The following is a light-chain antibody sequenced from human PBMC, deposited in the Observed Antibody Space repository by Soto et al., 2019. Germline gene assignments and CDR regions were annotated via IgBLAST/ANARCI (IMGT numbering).Light chain of an antibody. Sequence: QSALTQPPSASGSPGQSVTISCTGTSSDVGGYNYVSWYQQHPGKAPKLMIFEVGERPSGVPDRFSGSKSGDTASLTGSGLQAEDEADYYCSSYAGNNNVVFGGGTKLTVL. CDR2: EVG. J-gene: IGLJ2*01. CDR3: SSYAGNNNVV. CDR1: SSDVGGYNY. V-gene: IGLV2-8*01.